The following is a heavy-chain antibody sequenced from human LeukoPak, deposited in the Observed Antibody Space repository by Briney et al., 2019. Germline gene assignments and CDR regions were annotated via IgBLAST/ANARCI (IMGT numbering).Heavy chain of an antibody. J-gene: IGHJ4*02. CDR2: IYPGDSDT. Sequence: GESLKISCKGSGYRFTSYWIGWVRQMPGKGLEWMGIIYPGDSDTRYSPSFQGQVTISADKSISTAYLQWSSLKASDTAMYYCARIYATAAGSSGEFGYWGQGTLVTVSS. D-gene: IGHD6-13*01. CDR1: GYRFTSYW. V-gene: IGHV5-51*01. CDR3: ARIYATAAGSSGEFGY.